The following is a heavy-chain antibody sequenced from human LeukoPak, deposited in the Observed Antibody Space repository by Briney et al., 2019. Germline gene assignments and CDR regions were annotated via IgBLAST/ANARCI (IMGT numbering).Heavy chain of an antibody. CDR2: IIPILGIA. CDR1: GGTFSSYA. Sequence: GASVKVSCKASGGTFSSYAISWVRQAPGQGLEWMGRIIPILGIANYAQKFQGRVTITADKSTSTAYMELSSLRSEDTAVYYCARGHDQNLRRAADDYFDYWGQGTLVTVSS. J-gene: IGHJ4*02. D-gene: IGHD6-13*01. CDR3: ARGHDQNLRRAADDYFDY. V-gene: IGHV1-69*04.